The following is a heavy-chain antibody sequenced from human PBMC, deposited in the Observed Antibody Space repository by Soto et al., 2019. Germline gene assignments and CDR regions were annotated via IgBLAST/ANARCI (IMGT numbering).Heavy chain of an antibody. CDR3: AIATRAYCGGDCYSLDAFDI. V-gene: IGHV4-61*01. CDR2: IYYSGST. J-gene: IGHJ3*02. CDR1: GGSVSSGSYY. D-gene: IGHD2-21*02. Sequence: QVQLQESGPGLVKPSETLSLTCTVSGGSVSSGSYYWSWIRQPPGKGLEWIGYIYYSGSTNYHPSLKSRVPISVDTSKHQFSLKLSAVTAADTAVYYCAIATRAYCGGDCYSLDAFDIWGQGTMVTVSS.